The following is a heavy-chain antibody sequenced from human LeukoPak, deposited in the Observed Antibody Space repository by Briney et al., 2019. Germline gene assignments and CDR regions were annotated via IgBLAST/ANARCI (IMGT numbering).Heavy chain of an antibody. CDR3: ARGYLYGMDV. J-gene: IGHJ6*02. V-gene: IGHV3-48*04. CDR1: GFSFSSYS. D-gene: IGHD1-14*01. Sequence: GGSLRLSCTASGFSFSSYSMNWVRQAPGKGLEWVSYISSSGINIYYADSVKGRFTISRDNAKNSLYLQMNSLKAEDTAVYYCARGYLYGMDVWGQGTTVTVSS. CDR2: ISSSGINI.